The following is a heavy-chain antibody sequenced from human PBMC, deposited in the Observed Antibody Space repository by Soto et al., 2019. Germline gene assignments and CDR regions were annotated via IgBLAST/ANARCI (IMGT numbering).Heavy chain of an antibody. CDR3: ARAGYYYDSSGYFVEFDY. J-gene: IGHJ4*02. V-gene: IGHV1-2*04. D-gene: IGHD3-22*01. CDR2: INPNSGGT. Sequence: ASVKVSCKASGYTFTGYYMHWVRQAPGQGLEWMGWINPNSGGTNYAQKFQGWVTMTRDTSISTAYMELSRLRSDDTAVYYCARAGYYYDSSGYFVEFDYWGQGAQVTVSS. CDR1: GYTFTGYY.